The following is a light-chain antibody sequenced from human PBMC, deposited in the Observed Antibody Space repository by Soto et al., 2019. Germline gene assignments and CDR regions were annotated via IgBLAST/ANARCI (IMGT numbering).Light chain of an antibody. CDR3: TSYTSSSTVV. CDR1: TSDVGGYNY. J-gene: IGLJ2*01. V-gene: IGLV2-14*01. CDR2: EVT. Sequence: QSALTQPPSASGSLGQSITISCTGTTSDVGGYNYVSWYQHHPGKAPKLMIYEVTNRPSGVSNRFSASKSGNTASLTISGLQAEDEADYYCTSYTSSSTVVFGGGTQLTVL.